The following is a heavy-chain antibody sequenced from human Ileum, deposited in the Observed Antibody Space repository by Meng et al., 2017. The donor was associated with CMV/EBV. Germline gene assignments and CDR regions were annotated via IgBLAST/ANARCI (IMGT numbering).Heavy chain of an antibody. CDR3: ARAAARGVPVDY. V-gene: IGHV4-4*07. J-gene: IGHJ4*02. D-gene: IGHD3-10*01. Sequence: HVQVQDSGPSMMKPSEPLTLTCTVSGFSISNYYWTWIRQSAVKGLEFIGRVHFTGGIDYNPSLMSRVTMSVDTSRNQLSLNVKSVTAADTAVYYCARAAARGVPVDYWGQGILVTVSS. CDR2: VHFTGGI. CDR1: GFSISNYY.